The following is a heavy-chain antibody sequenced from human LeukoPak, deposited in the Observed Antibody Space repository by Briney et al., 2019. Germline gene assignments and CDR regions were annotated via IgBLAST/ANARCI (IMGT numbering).Heavy chain of an antibody. Sequence: ASVKVSCKASGYTFTSYYMHWERQAPGQGLEWMGIINPSGGSTSYAQKFQGRVTMTRDTSTSTVYMELSSLRSEDTAVYYCATVTSQLGFDYWGQGTLVTVSS. D-gene: IGHD6-13*01. J-gene: IGHJ4*02. CDR2: INPSGGST. CDR3: ATVTSQLGFDY. CDR1: GYTFTSYY. V-gene: IGHV1-46*03.